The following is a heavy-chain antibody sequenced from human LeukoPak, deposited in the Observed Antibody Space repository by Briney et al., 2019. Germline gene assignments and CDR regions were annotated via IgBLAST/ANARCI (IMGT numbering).Heavy chain of an antibody. CDR2: INHSGST. D-gene: IGHD6-13*01. V-gene: IGHV4-39*07. CDR1: GGSISSSSYY. J-gene: IGHJ5*02. CDR3: ASLAAADANWFDP. Sequence: SETLSLTCTVSGGSISSSSYYWGWIRQPPGKGLEWIGEINHSGSTNYNPSLKSRVTISVDTSKNQFSLKLSSVTAADTAVYYCASLAAADANWFDPWGQGTLVTVSS.